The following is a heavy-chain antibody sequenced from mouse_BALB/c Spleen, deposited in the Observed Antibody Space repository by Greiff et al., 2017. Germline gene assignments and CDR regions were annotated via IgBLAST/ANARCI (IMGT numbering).Heavy chain of an antibody. J-gene: IGHJ2*01. Sequence: EVQRVESGGGLVKPGGSLKLSCAASGFTFSSYAMSWVRQTPEKRLEWVASISSGGSTYYPDSVKGRFTISRDNARNILYLQMSSLRSEDTAMYYCARDGRYFDYWGQGTTLTVSS. V-gene: IGHV5-6-5*01. CDR1: GFTFSSYA. CDR3: ARDGRYFDY. D-gene: IGHD1-1*01. CDR2: ISSGGST.